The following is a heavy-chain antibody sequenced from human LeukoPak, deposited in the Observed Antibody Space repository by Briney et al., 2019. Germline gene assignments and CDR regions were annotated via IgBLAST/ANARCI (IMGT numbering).Heavy chain of an antibody. D-gene: IGHD5-24*01. CDR1: GFNFKNYW. V-gene: IGHV3-74*01. CDR2: INSDGNST. CDR3: ARGGKMATIY. Sequence: PGGSLRLSCAASGFNFKNYWMHWVRQAPGKGLVWVSRINSDGNSTSYADSVKGRFTISRDNAKNTLYLQMNSLRAEDTAVYYCARGGKMATIYWGQGTLVTVSS. J-gene: IGHJ4*02.